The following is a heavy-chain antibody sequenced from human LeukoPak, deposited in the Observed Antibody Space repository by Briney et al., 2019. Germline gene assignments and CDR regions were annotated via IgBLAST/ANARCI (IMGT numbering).Heavy chain of an antibody. J-gene: IGHJ4*02. V-gene: IGHV4-38-2*02. CDR2: IYHSGRT. Sequence: SETLSLTCAVYGGSFSGYYWGWIRQPPGKGLEWIGSIYHSGRTFYNPSLKSRVTISVDTSKNQFSLKLTSVTAADTAVYYCARDGLSYGYELSPFDYWGQGTLVTVSS. CDR1: GGSFSGYY. D-gene: IGHD5-18*01. CDR3: ARDGLSYGYELSPFDY.